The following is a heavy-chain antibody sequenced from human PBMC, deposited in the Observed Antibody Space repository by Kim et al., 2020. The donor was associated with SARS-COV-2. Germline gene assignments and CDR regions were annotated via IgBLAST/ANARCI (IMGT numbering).Heavy chain of an antibody. Sequence: GGSLRLSCAASGFTFSDYYMSWIRQAPGKGLEWVSYISSSSSYTNYADSVKGRFTISRDNAKNSLYLQMNSLRAEDTAVYYCARDRGDYYDSSGYDGDFQHWGQGTLVTVSS. J-gene: IGHJ1*01. CDR3: ARDRGDYYDSSGYDGDFQH. CDR2: ISSSSSYT. V-gene: IGHV3-11*05. D-gene: IGHD3-22*01. CDR1: GFTFSDYY.